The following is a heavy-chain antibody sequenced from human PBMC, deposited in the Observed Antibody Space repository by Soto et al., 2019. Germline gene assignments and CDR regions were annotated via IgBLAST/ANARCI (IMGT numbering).Heavy chain of an antibody. V-gene: IGHV1-2*02. CDR1: GYTFTDAY. Sequence: QVRLVQSGAEVKKPGASVKVTCKPSGYTFTDAYIHWVRQAPGQGLEWLGWINPKNDGTNYAQKFQGRVTMTRDTSSSTAFMELSSLNSNDTAVYYCAREEGTELDFWGQGTLVTVSS. D-gene: IGHD1-7*01. CDR3: AREEGTELDF. CDR2: INPKNDGT. J-gene: IGHJ4*02.